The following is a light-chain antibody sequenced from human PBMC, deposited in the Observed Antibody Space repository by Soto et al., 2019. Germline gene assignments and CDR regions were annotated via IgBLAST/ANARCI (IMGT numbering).Light chain of an antibody. V-gene: IGLV1-44*01. CDR2: SNN. J-gene: IGLJ1*01. CDR1: SSHIGSNT. Sequence: QSVLTQPPSASGTPGPRVTISCSGSSSHIGSNTVNWYQQLPGTAPKLLISSNNQRPSGVPDRFSGSKSGTSASLAISGLQSEDEADYYCAAWDDSLNGRYVFGTGTKVTVL. CDR3: AAWDDSLNGRYV.